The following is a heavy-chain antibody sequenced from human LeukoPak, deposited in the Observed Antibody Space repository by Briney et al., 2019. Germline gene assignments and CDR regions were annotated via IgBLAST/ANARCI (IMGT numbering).Heavy chain of an antibody. CDR1: GFSFSTYW. D-gene: IGHD1-26*01. CDR3: ARTLRSYFYLSAGKWYFDL. V-gene: IGHV3-23*01. J-gene: IGHJ2*01. CDR2: VSPPGGGT. Sequence: PGGSLRLSCAASGFSFSTYWMNWVRLAPGKGLEWLSGVSPPGGGTYYADSVKGRFTISRDDSKNTLSLQMNSLRAEDTAVYYCARTLRSYFYLSAGKWYFDLWGRGTLVTVSS.